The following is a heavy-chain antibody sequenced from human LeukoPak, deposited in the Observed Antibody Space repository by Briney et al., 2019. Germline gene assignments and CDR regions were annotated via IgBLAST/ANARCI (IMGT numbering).Heavy chain of an antibody. J-gene: IGHJ4*02. CDR2: IDWDDDK. CDR3: ARIRQGSSGSLTFDY. Sequence: SGPALVKPRQTLTLTCTFSGVSLRTSGMCGSWIREPPEKTREWLTRIDWDDDKYYSTSLKTRLTISKDTPKNQLVLTMTNMDPVDTATYYCARIRQGSSGSLTFDYWGQGTLVTVPS. D-gene: IGHD6-19*01. CDR1: GVSLRTSGMC. V-gene: IGHV2-70*11.